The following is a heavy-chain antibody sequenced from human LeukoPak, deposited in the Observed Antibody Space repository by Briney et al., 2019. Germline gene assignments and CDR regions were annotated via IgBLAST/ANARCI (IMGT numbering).Heavy chain of an antibody. V-gene: IGHV3-30*18. CDR2: ISYDGSNE. Sequence: GGSLRLSCAASGFIFSSYGMHWVRQAPGKGLEWVAVISYDGSNEDYADSVKRRVTISRDNSKNTLYLQMNSLRADDTAVYFCAKGMGGSYRTAFDYWGQGTRVTVSS. CDR3: AKGMGGSYRTAFDY. J-gene: IGHJ4*02. CDR1: GFIFSSYG. D-gene: IGHD3-16*02.